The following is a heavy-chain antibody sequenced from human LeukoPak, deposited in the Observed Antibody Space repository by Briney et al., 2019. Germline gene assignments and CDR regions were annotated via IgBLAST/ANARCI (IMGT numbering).Heavy chain of an antibody. CDR3: ARSYYYDRSGSRHYYFDS. CDR1: GGSISNHY. CDR2: IYYSGST. V-gene: IGHV4-59*11. J-gene: IGHJ4*02. Sequence: SKTLSLTCTVSGGSISNHYWNWIRQPPGKGLEWIGHIYYSGSTNYNPSLKSRVTISVDRSKTQFSLNLNSVTAADTAVYYCARSYYYDRSGSRHYYFDSWGQGTLVTVSS. D-gene: IGHD3-22*01.